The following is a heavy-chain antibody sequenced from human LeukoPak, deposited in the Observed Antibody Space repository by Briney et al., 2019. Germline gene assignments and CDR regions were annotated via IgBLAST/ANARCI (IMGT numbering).Heavy chain of an antibody. CDR1: GFTFSRYW. V-gene: IGHV3-7*05. J-gene: IGHJ4*02. CDR3: AKDRLEYSSSWYSTGDY. Sequence: GGSLRLSCAASGFTFSRYWMHWVRQTPGKGLEWVANIKEDGSEKNYVDSVKGRFAISRDNAKNSLYLQLNSLRAEDTAVYYCAKDRLEYSSSWYSTGDYWGQGTLVTVSS. D-gene: IGHD6-13*01. CDR2: IKEDGSEK.